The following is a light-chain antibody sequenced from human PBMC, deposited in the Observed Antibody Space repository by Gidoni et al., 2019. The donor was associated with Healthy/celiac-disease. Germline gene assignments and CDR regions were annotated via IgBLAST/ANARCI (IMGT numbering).Light chain of an antibody. V-gene: IGKV1-39*01. CDR2: TAS. CDR3: QQSYSTPLT. Sequence: DMQMTQSPSSLSASVGDRVTITCRASQSICSYLNWYQQKPGKAPKLLIYTASSLQSGVPSRFSGSGSGTDFTLTISSLQPVDFATYYCQQSYSTPLTFXPXTKVDIK. CDR1: QSICSY. J-gene: IGKJ3*01.